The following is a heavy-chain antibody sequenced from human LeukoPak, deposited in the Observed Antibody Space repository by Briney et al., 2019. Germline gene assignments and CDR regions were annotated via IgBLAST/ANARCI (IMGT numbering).Heavy chain of an antibody. D-gene: IGHD5-12*01. CDR1: GFNFIDHS. V-gene: IGHV3-48*01. Sequence: GGSLRLSCAASGFNFIDHSMNWVRQAPGKGLEWISYIGIGSGNTKYADSVKGRFTISRDKARNSLYLQMNSLRVEDTAVYYCARDHRYAFDNWGHGTLVTVSS. J-gene: IGHJ4*01. CDR2: IGIGSGNT. CDR3: ARDHRYAFDN.